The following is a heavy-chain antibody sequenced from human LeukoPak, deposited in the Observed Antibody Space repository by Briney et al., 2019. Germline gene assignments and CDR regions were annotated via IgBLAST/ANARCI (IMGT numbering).Heavy chain of an antibody. CDR2: IYYSGST. CDR1: GGSISSGGYY. J-gene: IGHJ4*02. V-gene: IGHV4-31*03. D-gene: IGHD6-19*01. Sequence: PSETLSLTCTGSGGSISSGGYYWSWIRQHPGKGLEWIGYIYYSGSTYYNPSLKSRVTISVDTSKNQFSLKLSSVTAADTAVYYCARDRLSYLDYWGQGTLVTVSS. CDR3: ARDRLSYLDY.